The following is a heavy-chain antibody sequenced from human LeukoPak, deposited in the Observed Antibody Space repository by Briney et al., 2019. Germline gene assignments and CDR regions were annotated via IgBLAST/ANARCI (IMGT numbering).Heavy chain of an antibody. V-gene: IGHV4-39*07. CDR3: ARLHGYHFAVSRKYFDY. D-gene: IGHD5-24*01. J-gene: IGHJ4*02. Sequence: SGTLSLTCTVSGGSISSSSYYWSWIRQPPGKGLEWIGEINHSGSTNYNPSLKSRVTISVDTSKNQFSLKLSSVTAADTAVYYCARLHGYHFAVSRKYFDYWGQGTLVTVSS. CDR1: GGSISSSSYY. CDR2: INHSGST.